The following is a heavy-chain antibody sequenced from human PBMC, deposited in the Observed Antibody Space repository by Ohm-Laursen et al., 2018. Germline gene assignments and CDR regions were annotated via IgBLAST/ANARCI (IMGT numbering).Heavy chain of an antibody. J-gene: IGHJ4*02. Sequence: TLSLTCTVSGASISSDYWSWIRQPPGKGLEWIGYVANGVSTNYIPSLKSRVTISGDTSKNEFSLKLNSVTAADTAIYYCAGPYRGSTGSLYYWGQGILVTVSS. D-gene: IGHD3-10*01. CDR2: VANGVST. CDR3: AGPYRGSTGSLYY. V-gene: IGHV4-59*08. CDR1: GASISSDY.